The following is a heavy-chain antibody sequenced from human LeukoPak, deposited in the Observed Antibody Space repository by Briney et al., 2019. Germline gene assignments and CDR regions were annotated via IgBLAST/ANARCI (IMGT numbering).Heavy chain of an antibody. CDR3: ARDHYYDSSGYTPAGDAFDI. Sequence: GGSLRLSCAASGFTFSSYSMNWVRQAPGKGLEWVSSISSSSSYIYYADSVKGRFTISRDNAKNSLYLQMNSLRAEDTAVYYCARDHYYDSSGYTPAGDAFDIWGQGTMVTVSS. V-gene: IGHV3-21*01. J-gene: IGHJ3*02. D-gene: IGHD3-22*01. CDR2: ISSSSSYI. CDR1: GFTFSSYS.